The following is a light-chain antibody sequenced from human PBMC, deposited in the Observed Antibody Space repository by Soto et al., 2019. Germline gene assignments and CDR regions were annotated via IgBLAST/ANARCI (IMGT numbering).Light chain of an antibody. Sequence: EIVLTQSPGTLSLSPGERATLSCRASQSVASNNLAWYQQIPGQSPRILIYGASSRATGIPDRFSGSGSGTDFSLTINRLEPEDSAVYYCQQYDTSPRTFGQGTKVEI. J-gene: IGKJ1*01. CDR3: QQYDTSPRT. CDR1: QSVASNN. V-gene: IGKV3-20*01. CDR2: GAS.